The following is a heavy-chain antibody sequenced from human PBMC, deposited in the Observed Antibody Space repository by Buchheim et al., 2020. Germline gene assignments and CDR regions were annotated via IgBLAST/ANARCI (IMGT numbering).Heavy chain of an antibody. CDR2: ISGSGAGT. CDR1: GFTFSSCA. Sequence: EVQLLESGGGLVQPGGSLRLSCAASGFTFSSCAMSWVRQAPGKGLEWVSAISGSGAGTYYADSVKGRFTISRDNSKKTPYLQMNSLRAEDTAVYYCAKYSGDSPNLPLVVWGQGTL. D-gene: IGHD6-19*01. CDR3: AKYSGDSPNLPLVV. V-gene: IGHV3-23*01. J-gene: IGHJ4*02.